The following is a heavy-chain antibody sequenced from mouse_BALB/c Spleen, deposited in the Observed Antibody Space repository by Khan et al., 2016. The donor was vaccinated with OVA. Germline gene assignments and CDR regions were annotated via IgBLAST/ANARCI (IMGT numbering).Heavy chain of an antibody. J-gene: IGHJ4*01. D-gene: IGHD2-14*01. Sequence: QIQLVQSGPELKKPGETVRISCKASGYTFTTAGIQWVQKMPGKGLKWIGWINTHSGVPKYAEDFKGRFAFSLENSVSIAYLQITNLKNEDTATYFCARGGAAYYRNDGGAMEYWGQGTSVTVSS. CDR1: GYTFTTAG. V-gene: IGHV9-4*02. CDR2: INTHSGVP. CDR3: ARGGAAYYRNDGGAMEY.